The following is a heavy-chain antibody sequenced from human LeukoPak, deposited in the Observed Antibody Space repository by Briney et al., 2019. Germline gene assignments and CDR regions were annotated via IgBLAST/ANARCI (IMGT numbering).Heavy chain of an antibody. D-gene: IGHD3-3*01. CDR3: ARTMDYDFWSGYYRPEYFQH. CDR1: GYTFTGYY. V-gene: IGHV1-2*02. J-gene: IGHJ1*01. Sequence: ASVKVSCKASGYTFTGYYMHWVRQAPGQGLEWMGLINPNSGGTNYAQKFQGRVTMTRDTSTSTAYMELSRLRSDDTAVYYCARTMDYDFWSGYYRPEYFQHWGQGTLVTVSS. CDR2: INPNSGGT.